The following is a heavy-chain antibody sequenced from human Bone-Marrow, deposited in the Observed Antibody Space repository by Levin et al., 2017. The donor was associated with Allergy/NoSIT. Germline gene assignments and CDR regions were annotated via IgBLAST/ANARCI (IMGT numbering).Heavy chain of an antibody. CDR1: GGSFSDYN. J-gene: IGHJ6*02. D-gene: IGHD3-9*01. CDR2: ITHSGST. V-gene: IGHV4-34*01. Sequence: QSQTLSLPCAVYGGSFSDYNWSWIRQPPGKGLQWIGEITHSGSTTYTPSLKSRVTILVDTSKNEISLRLSSATAADTAVYYCARVRVILTGYYRGSQASYYYGMDVWGQGTTVTVSS. CDR3: ARVRVILTGYYRGSQASYYYGMDV.